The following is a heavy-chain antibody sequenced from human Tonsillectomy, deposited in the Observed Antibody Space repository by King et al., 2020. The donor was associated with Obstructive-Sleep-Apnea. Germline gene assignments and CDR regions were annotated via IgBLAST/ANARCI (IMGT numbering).Heavy chain of an antibody. J-gene: IGHJ4*02. CDR2: ISCNSGSI. V-gene: IGHV3-9*01. CDR3: AKDMDGSGSYYKGVIDY. Sequence: VQLVESGGGLVQPGRSLRLSCAASGCTLDDYAMHWVRQAPGKGLEWVSGISCNSGSIGYAGFVKGRFTISSDNAKNSLYLQMNSLRAEDTALYYCAKDMDGSGSYYKGVIDYWGQGTLVTVSS. CDR1: GCTLDDYA. D-gene: IGHD3-10*01.